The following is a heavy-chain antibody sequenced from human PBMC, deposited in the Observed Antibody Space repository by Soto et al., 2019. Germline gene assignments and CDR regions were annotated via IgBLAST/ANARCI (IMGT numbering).Heavy chain of an antibody. Sequence: QVQLVESGGGVVQTGRSLRLSCAASGFNFSTYGVHWVRQAPGKGLEWVGVIAYDGGEKYYADSVKGLFTISRDNSRDTLYLQMNSLRPEDTAVYYCANDVMGPPVYWGQGTLVTVSS. D-gene: IGHD2-8*01. CDR2: IAYDGGEK. CDR3: ANDVMGPPVY. V-gene: IGHV3-30*18. CDR1: GFNFSTYG. J-gene: IGHJ4*02.